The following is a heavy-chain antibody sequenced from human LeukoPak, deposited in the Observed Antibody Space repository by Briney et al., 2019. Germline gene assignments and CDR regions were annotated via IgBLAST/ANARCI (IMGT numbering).Heavy chain of an antibody. D-gene: IGHD3-22*01. CDR3: ARGAKSYYYDSSGSYYFDY. Sequence: GGSLRLSCAASGFTFSSYAMSWVRQAPGKGLEWVAVISYDGSNKYYADSVKGLFTISRDNSKNTLYLQMNSLRAEDTAVYYCARGAKSYYYDSSGSYYFDYWGQGTLVTVSS. CDR2: ISYDGSNK. J-gene: IGHJ4*02. CDR1: GFTFSSYA. V-gene: IGHV3-30*04.